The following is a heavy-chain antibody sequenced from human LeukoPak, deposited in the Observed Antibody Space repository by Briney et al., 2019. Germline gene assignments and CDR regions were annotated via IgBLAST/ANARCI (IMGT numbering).Heavy chain of an antibody. D-gene: IGHD6-13*01. Sequence: PGGSLRLSCAASGFTFDDYAMHWVRQAPGKGLEWVSGISWNSGSIGYADSVKGRFTISRDNAKNSLYLQMNSLRAEDTALYYCAEDTGGGIAAAGAPYDAFDIWGQGTMVTVSS. J-gene: IGHJ3*02. CDR1: GFTFDDYA. CDR2: ISWNSGSI. V-gene: IGHV3-9*01. CDR3: AEDTGGGIAAAGAPYDAFDI.